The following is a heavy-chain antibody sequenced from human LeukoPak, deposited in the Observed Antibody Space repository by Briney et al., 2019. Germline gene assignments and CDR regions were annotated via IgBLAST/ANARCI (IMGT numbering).Heavy chain of an antibody. V-gene: IGHV3-23*01. J-gene: IGHJ6*04. CDR3: AELGITMIGGV. CDR1: GFTFSSYG. Sequence: GGTLRLSYAASGFTFSSYGVSWVRQAPGKGLEWVSAISGSGGSTYYADSVKGRFTISRDNSKNTLYLQMNSLRAEDTAVYYCAELGITMIGGVWGKGTTVTISS. D-gene: IGHD3-10*02. CDR2: ISGSGGST.